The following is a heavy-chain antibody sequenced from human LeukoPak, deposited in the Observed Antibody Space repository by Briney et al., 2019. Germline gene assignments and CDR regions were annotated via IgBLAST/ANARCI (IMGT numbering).Heavy chain of an antibody. CDR3: ARDLDYYDSSGQG. CDR2: IKQDGSEK. Sequence: PGGSLSLSCAASGFTFSSYWMTWVRPAPGQGLEWVANIKQDGSEKYYVDSVKGRFTISRDNAKTSLYLQMNSLRAEDTAVYYCARDLDYYDSSGQGWGQGTLVTVSS. CDR1: GFTFSSYW. J-gene: IGHJ4*02. V-gene: IGHV3-7*01. D-gene: IGHD3-22*01.